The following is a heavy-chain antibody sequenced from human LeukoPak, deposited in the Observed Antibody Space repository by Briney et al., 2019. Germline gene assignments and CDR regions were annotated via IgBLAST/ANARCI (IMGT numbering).Heavy chain of an antibody. Sequence: QSGGSLRLSCAASGFTFSSYWMNWARQAPGKGLEWVASINHNGNVNYYVDSVKGRFTISRDNSKNTLYLQMNSLRAEDTAVYYCAKGIGVVVIISYFDYWGQGTLVTVSS. CDR2: INHNGNVN. CDR1: GFTFSSYW. D-gene: IGHD3-22*01. CDR3: AKGIGVVVIISYFDY. J-gene: IGHJ4*02. V-gene: IGHV3-7*03.